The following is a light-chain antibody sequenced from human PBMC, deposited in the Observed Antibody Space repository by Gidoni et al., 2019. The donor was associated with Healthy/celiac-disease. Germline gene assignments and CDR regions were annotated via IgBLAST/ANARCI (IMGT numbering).Light chain of an antibody. CDR1: QSISSY. V-gene: IGKV1-39*01. J-gene: IGKJ5*01. CDR2: AAS. CDR3: QQSYSTPFT. Sequence: DIQMTQSPTSLSASVGDRVTITCRASQSISSYLNWYQQKPGKAPKLLIYAASSLQRGVPPRFSGSGSGTDFTLTISSLQPEDFATYSCQQSYSTPFTFGQXTRLEIK.